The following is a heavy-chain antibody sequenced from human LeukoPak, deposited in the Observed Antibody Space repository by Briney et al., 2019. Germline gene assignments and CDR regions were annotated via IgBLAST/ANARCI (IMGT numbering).Heavy chain of an antibody. CDR1: GSMFAGHY. V-gene: IGHV1-2*02. D-gene: IGHD6-13*01. J-gene: IGHJ6*03. CDR3: ARDPGRDSSSWFYYYYYMDV. Sequence: ASVKVSCKASGSMFAGHYKHWMRQAPGQGLEWMGWISPSNGATKYAQNFQGRVTMTRDTSISTAYMELSRLRSDDTAVYYCARDPGRDSSSWFYYYYYMDVWGKGTTVTVSS. CDR2: ISPSNGAT.